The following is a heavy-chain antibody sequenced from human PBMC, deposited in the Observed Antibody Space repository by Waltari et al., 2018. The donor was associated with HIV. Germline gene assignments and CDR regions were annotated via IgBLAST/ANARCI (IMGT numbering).Heavy chain of an antibody. J-gene: IGHJ4*02. Sequence: QVQLQQWGAGLLKPSETLSLTCAVYGGSFSGYYWSWIRQPPGKGLEWIGEINHSGSTNYNPSLKSRVTISVDTSKNQFSLKLSSVTAADTAVYYCARLPRTVTTNMLDYWGQGTLVTVSS. CDR3: ARLPRTVTTNMLDY. D-gene: IGHD4-4*01. V-gene: IGHV4-34*01. CDR1: GGSFSGYY. CDR2: INHSGST.